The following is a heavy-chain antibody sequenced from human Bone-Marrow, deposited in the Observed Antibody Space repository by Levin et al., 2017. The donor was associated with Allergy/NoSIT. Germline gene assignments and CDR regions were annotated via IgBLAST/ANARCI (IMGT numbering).Heavy chain of an antibody. D-gene: IGHD3-22*01. V-gene: IGHV3-7*01. J-gene: IGHJ3*02. CDR2: IKFDGSEK. CDR3: ARIYDSTGYYSGIGAFDI. CDR1: VFTFDASW. Sequence: LSLTCAASVFTFDASWMTWVRQAPGKGLEWVAKIKFDGSEKKYVDSVKGRFTIARDNAKNSLFLQMNSLRAEDTAVYYCARIYDSTGYYSGIGAFDIWGQGTVVTVSS.